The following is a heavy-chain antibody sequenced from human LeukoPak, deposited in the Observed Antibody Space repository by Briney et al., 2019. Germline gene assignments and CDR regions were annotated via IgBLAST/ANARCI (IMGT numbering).Heavy chain of an antibody. Sequence: ASVKVSCKASGHTFTSYGISWVRQAPGQGLEWMGWISAYNGNTNYAQELQGRVTMTTDTSTSTAYMELRSLRSDDTAVYYCASSTTVTEYYYYGMDVWGQGTTVTVSS. D-gene: IGHD4-17*01. CDR2: ISAYNGNT. J-gene: IGHJ6*02. CDR3: ASSTTVTEYYYYGMDV. CDR1: GHTFTSYG. V-gene: IGHV1-18*01.